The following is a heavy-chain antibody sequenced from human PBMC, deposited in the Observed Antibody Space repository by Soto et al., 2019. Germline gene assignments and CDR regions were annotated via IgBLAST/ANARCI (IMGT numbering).Heavy chain of an antibody. CDR3: ARDGGTYFDY. CDR1: GFTFSTYW. V-gene: IGHV3-74*01. D-gene: IGHD3-16*01. J-gene: IGHJ4*02. Sequence: EVQLVESGGGLVQPGGSLRLSCAASGFTFSTYWMHWVRQAPGKGLVWVSRLDNDGTNTRYADSVKGRFTVSRDNGKNKVYLQMDSLRAEDTAVYYCARDGGTYFDYWGQGTLVTVSS. CDR2: LDNDGTNT.